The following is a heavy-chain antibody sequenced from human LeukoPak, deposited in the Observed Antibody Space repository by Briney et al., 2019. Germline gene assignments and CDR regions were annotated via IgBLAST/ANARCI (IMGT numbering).Heavy chain of an antibody. CDR1: GFTFSSYA. D-gene: IGHD3-22*01. J-gene: IGHJ4*02. CDR3: AKGVHYDSSAAYFDY. V-gene: IGHV3-23*01. CDR2: ISGSGGST. Sequence: GGSLRLSCAASGFTFSSYAMSWVRQAPGKGLEWVSAISGSGGSTYYADSVKGRFTISRDNSKNTLYLQMNSLRAEDTAVYYCAKGVHYDSSAAYFDYWGQGTLVTVSS.